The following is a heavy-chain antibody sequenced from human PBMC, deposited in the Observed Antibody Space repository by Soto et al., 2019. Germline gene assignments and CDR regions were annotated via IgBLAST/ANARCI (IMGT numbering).Heavy chain of an antibody. V-gene: IGHV4-59*01. CDR3: ARDTGYLTYFDY. CDR2: IYYSGST. Sequence: ETLSLTCTVSGGSISSYYWSWIRQPPGKGLEWIGYIYYSGSTNYNPSLKSRVTISVDTSKNQFSLKLSSVTAADTAVYYCARDTGYLTYFDYWGQGTLVTVSS. CDR1: GGSISSYY. J-gene: IGHJ4*02. D-gene: IGHD5-18*01.